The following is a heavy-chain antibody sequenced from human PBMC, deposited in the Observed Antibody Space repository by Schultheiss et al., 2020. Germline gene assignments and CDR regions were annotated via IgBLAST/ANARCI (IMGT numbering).Heavy chain of an antibody. D-gene: IGHD1-26*01. CDR2: IWYDGSNK. Sequence: GGSLRLSCAASGFTFSSYSMNWVRQAPGKGLEWVAVIWYDGSNKYYADSVKGRFTISRDNSKNTLYLQMNSLRAEDTAVYYCARDQELFDIWGQGTMVTVSS. V-gene: IGHV3-33*08. CDR3: ARDQELFDI. CDR1: GFTFSSYS. J-gene: IGHJ3*02.